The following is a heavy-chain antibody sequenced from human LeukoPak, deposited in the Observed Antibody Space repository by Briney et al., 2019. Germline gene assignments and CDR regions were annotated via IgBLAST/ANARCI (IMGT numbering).Heavy chain of an antibody. Sequence: KSSETLSLTCTVSGGSISSGGYYWSWIRQHPGKGLEWIGYIYYSGSTYYNPSLKSRVTISVDTSKNQFSLKLSSVTAADTAVYYCARGLTYCSGGSCYPNWFDPRGQGTLVTVSS. CDR3: ARGLTYCSGGSCYPNWFDP. V-gene: IGHV4-31*03. CDR1: GGSISSGGYY. CDR2: IYYSGST. D-gene: IGHD2-15*01. J-gene: IGHJ5*02.